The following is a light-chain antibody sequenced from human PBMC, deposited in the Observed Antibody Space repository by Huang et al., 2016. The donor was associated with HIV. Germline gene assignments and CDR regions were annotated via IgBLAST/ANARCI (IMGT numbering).Light chain of an antibody. J-gene: IGKJ4*01. CDR1: QDISYY. V-gene: IGKV1-33*01. Sequence: DIQMTQSPSSLSASVGDRVTITCQASQDISYYLNWYQQKPGKAPKLLIYDESNLETGVPSRFSGSGSATDFTFSISSLQPEDIATYYCQQYDNLPLTFGGGTKVQIK. CDR2: DES. CDR3: QQYDNLPLT.